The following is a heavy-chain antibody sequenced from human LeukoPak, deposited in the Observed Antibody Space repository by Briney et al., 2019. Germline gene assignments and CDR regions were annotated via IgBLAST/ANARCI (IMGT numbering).Heavy chain of an antibody. CDR3: ARRYDRDAFDI. J-gene: IGHJ3*02. D-gene: IGHD3-22*01. CDR2: ISYDGSNE. Sequence: PGGSLRLSCAASGFTFSTYAMHWVRQTPGKGLEWVAVISYDGSNEYYADSVMGRFTISRDNSKNTLYVQMNGLRAEDSAMYYCARRYDRDAFDIWGQGTMVTVSS. V-gene: IGHV3-30*04. CDR1: GFTFSTYA.